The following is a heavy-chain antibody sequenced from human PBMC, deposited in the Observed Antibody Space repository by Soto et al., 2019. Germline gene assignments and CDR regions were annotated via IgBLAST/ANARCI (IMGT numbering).Heavy chain of an antibody. CDR1: GFTFSSYG. D-gene: IGHD3-9*01. CDR3: AKEGFDWSLYYFDY. Sequence: PGGSLRLSCAASGFTFSSYGMHWVRQAPGKGLEWAAVISYDGSNKYYADSVKGRFTISRDNSKNTLYLQMNSLRAEDTAVYYCAKEGFDWSLYYFDYWGQGTLVTVSS. CDR2: ISYDGSNK. V-gene: IGHV3-30*18. J-gene: IGHJ4*02.